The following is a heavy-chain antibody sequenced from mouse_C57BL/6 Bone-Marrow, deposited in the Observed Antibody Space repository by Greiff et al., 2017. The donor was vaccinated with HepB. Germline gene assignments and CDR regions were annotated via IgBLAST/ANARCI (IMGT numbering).Heavy chain of an antibody. D-gene: IGHD1-1*01. J-gene: IGHJ4*01. CDR1: GFNIKDYY. CDR2: IDPEDGET. CDR3: ARLKDYGSSFPYAMDY. V-gene: IGHV14-2*01. Sequence: EVQLQESGAELVKPGASVKLSCTASGFNIKDYYMHWVKQRTEQGLEWIGRIDPEDGETKYAPKFQGKATITADTSSNTAYLQLSSLTSEDTAIYYCARLKDYGSSFPYAMDYWGQGTSVTVSS.